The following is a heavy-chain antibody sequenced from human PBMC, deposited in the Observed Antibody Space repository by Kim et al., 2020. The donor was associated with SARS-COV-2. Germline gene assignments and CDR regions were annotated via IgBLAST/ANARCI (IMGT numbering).Heavy chain of an antibody. CDR3: ARKTRLREGDPLLPYYYY. Sequence: SETLSLTCAVYGGSFSGYYWSWIRQPPGKGLEWIGEINHSGSTNYNPSLKSRVTISVDTSKNQFSLKLSSVTAADTAVYYCARKTRLREGDPLLPYYYY. CDR2: INHSGST. V-gene: IGHV4-34*01. J-gene: IGHJ6*01. CDR1: GGSFSGYY. D-gene: IGHD2-15*01.